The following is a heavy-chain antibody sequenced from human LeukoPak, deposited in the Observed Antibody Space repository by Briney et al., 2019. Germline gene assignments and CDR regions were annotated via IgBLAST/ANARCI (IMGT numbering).Heavy chain of an antibody. D-gene: IGHD6-19*01. CDR3: SSGWYGAFDI. J-gene: IGHJ3*02. V-gene: IGHV3-74*01. Sequence: PGGSLRLSCAASGFTFSSYWMHWVRQAPGGGLVWVSLINSDGRSVVYTDSVKGRFTISRDNSKTTLYLQMNSLRAEDTAVYYCSSGWYGAFDIWGQGTMVTVSS. CDR1: GFTFSSYW. CDR2: INSDGRSV.